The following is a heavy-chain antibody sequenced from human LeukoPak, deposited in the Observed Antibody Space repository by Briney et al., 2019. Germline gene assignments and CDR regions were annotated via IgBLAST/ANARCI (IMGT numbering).Heavy chain of an antibody. Sequence: SETLSLTCAVYGGSFSDYYWSWVRQPPGKALEWIGNIFYSGSTYYSPSLKSRVTISLDTSRNQFSLKLNSVTAADTAVYYCAKSNGYGLIDIWGQGTMVTVSS. D-gene: IGHD3-22*01. CDR3: AKSNGYGLIDI. V-gene: IGHV4-34*12. J-gene: IGHJ3*02. CDR1: GGSFSDYY. CDR2: IFYSGST.